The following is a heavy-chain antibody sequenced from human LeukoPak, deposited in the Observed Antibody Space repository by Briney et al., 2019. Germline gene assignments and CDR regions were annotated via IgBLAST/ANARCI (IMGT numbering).Heavy chain of an antibody. CDR2: IYNSGIT. J-gene: IGHJ4*02. CDR1: GGSISSYY. Sequence: SETLSLTCTVSGGSISSYYWSWIRQPPGKGLEWIGYIYNSGITNHNPSLKSRVTISVDTSKNQFSLKLSSVTAADTAVYYCARAPRYSGSYYAPKFYFDYWGQGTLVTVSS. CDR3: ARAPRYSGSYYAPKFYFDY. V-gene: IGHV4-59*01. D-gene: IGHD1-26*01.